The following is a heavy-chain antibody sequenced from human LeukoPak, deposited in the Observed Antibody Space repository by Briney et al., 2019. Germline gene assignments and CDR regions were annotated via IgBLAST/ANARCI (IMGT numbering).Heavy chain of an antibody. Sequence: SQTLSLTCAVSGGSISSGGYSWSWIRQPPGKGLEWIGYIYHSGSTYYNPSLRSRVTISVDTSKNQFSLKLSSVTAADTAVYYCARQGQLLPYNWFDPWGQGTLVTVSS. J-gene: IGHJ5*02. CDR1: GGSISSGGYS. V-gene: IGHV4-30-2*01. D-gene: IGHD2-2*01. CDR3: ARQGQLLPYNWFDP. CDR2: IYHSGST.